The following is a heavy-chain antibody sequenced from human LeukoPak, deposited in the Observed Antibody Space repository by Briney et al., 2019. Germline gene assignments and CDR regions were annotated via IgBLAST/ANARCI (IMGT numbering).Heavy chain of an antibody. J-gene: IGHJ5*02. V-gene: IGHV1-69*05. CDR3: ARGQYYGSETYWHTKWFDP. CDR2: IIPMFGSA. Sequence: SVKVSCKASGGTFSNYVISWVRQAPGQGREWMGGIIPMFGSATYSEKFQGRVTITTDESTSTGYMEMSRLTSEDTAVYYCARGQYYGSETYWHTKWFDPWGQGTPVTVSS. CDR1: GGTFSNYV. D-gene: IGHD3-10*01.